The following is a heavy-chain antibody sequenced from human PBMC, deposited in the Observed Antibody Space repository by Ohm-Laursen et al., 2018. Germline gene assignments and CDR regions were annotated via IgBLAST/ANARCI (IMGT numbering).Heavy chain of an antibody. CDR2: INPSGGST. CDR1: GGTFSSYA. D-gene: IGHD5-12*01. CDR3: ARDKAYSGYKYYFDY. J-gene: IGHJ4*02. Sequence: ASVKVSCNASGGTFSSYAISWVRQAPGQGLEWMGIINPSGGSTSYAQKFQGRVTMTRDTSTSTVYMELSSLRSEDTAVYYCARDKAYSGYKYYFDYWGQGTLVTVSS. V-gene: IGHV1-46*01.